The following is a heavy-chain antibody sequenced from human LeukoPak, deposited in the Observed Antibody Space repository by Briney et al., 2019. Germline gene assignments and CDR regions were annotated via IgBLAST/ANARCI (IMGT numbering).Heavy chain of an antibody. V-gene: IGHV3-21*01. CDR2: ISSSSSYI. CDR1: GFTLSSYS. J-gene: IGHJ5*02. CDR3: ARVRYSSSSHWFDP. Sequence: GGSLRLSCAASGFTLSSYSMNWVGQAPGKGLEWVPSISSSSSYIYYADSVKGRFTISRDNAKNSLYLQMNSLRAEDTAVYYCARVRYSSSSHWFDPWGQGTLVTVSS. D-gene: IGHD6-6*01.